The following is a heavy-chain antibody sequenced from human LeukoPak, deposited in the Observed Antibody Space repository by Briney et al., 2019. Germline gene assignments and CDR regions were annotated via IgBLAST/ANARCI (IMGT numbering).Heavy chain of an antibody. J-gene: IGHJ4*02. CDR3: ARQGYSGHSQGAADY. CDR2: MNPNSGNT. Sequence: ASVKVSCKASGYTFTSYDINWVRQATGQGLEWMGWMNPNSGNTGYAQKFQGRVTMTTDTSTSTAHMELRSLRSDDTAVYYCARQGYSGHSQGAADYWGQGTLVTVSS. V-gene: IGHV1-8*01. CDR1: GYTFTSYD. D-gene: IGHD4-23*01.